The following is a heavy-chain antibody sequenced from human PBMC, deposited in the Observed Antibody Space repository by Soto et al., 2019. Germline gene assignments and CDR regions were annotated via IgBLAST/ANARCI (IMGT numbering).Heavy chain of an antibody. V-gene: IGHV4-30-4*01. D-gene: IGHD4-17*01. Sequence: LSLTCTVSGAPINSGDYYWYWVRQAPGKGLEWVGYIYYSGSTYYNPSLKRRLDIALDVSRNQFYLRLTSVTASDTAVYFCARVSYGDDELWYWGQGMLVTVSS. CDR1: GAPINSGDYY. CDR3: ARVSYGDDELWY. CDR2: IYYSGST. J-gene: IGHJ4*02.